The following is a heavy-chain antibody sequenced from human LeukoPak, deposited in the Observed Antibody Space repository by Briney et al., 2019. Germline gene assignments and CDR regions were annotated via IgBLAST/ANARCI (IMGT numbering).Heavy chain of an antibody. Sequence: GESLKISCKGSGYDFTTYWIGWVRQIPGKGLEWMGIIYPGDSDTRYSQSFQGQVTISADKSINTAYLQWSSLKASDSAMYYCARHRSAAGGDGRRLEYWGQGTLVTVSS. D-gene: IGHD2-21*02. CDR3: ARHRSAAGGDGRRLEY. CDR2: IYPGDSDT. J-gene: IGHJ4*02. CDR1: GYDFTTYW. V-gene: IGHV5-51*01.